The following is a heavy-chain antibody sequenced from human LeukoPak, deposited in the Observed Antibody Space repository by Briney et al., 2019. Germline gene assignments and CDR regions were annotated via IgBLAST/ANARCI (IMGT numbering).Heavy chain of an antibody. CDR2: ISSSSSYI. J-gene: IGHJ4*02. V-gene: IGHV3-21*01. CDR3: ARDDYGGKSGGVFDY. Sequence: GGSLRLSCAASGFTFSSYAMHWVCQAPGKGLEWVSSISSSSSYIYYADSVKGRFTISRDNAKNSLYLQMNSLRAEDTAVYYCARDDYGGKSGGVFDYWGQGTLVTVSS. D-gene: IGHD4-23*01. CDR1: GFTFSSYA.